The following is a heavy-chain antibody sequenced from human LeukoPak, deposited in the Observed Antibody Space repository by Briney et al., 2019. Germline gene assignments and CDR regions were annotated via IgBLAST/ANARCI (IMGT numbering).Heavy chain of an antibody. V-gene: IGHV4-30-2*01. J-gene: IGHJ5*02. CDR1: GXSXSSGGYS. CDR2: IYHSGST. D-gene: IGHD3-3*01. CDR3: ARAQPRYYDFWSGYFDWFDP. Sequence: TLSLTCAXSGXSXSSGGYSWSWIRQPPGKGLEWIGYIYHSGSTNYNPSLKSRVTISVDTSKNQFSLKLSSVTAADTAVYYCARAQPRYYDFWSGYFDWFDPWGQGTLVTVSS.